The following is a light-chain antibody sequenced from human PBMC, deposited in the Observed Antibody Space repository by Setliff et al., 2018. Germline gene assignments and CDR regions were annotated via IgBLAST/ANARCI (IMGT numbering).Light chain of an antibody. CDR3: SSYTSRTTLDV. Sequence: QSALTQPASVSGSPGQSITISCTGSSSDIGAYDYVSWYQQHPGKAPKLMIYDVNNRPSGVSNRFSGSKSGNTASLTISGLQAEDEAEYYCSSYTSRTTLDVFGTGTKVTVL. J-gene: IGLJ1*01. CDR2: DVN. V-gene: IGLV2-14*03. CDR1: SSDIGAYDY.